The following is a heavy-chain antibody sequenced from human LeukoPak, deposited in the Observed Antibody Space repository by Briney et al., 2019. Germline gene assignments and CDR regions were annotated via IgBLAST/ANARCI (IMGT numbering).Heavy chain of an antibody. CDR2: INPNSGGT. D-gene: IGHD1-7*01. J-gene: IGHJ4*02. CDR3: ASRGTGTTEYYFDY. V-gene: IGHV1-2*02. Sequence: ASVKVSCKASGYTFTGYYMHRVRQAPGQGLEWMGWINPNSGGTNYAQKFQGRVTMTRDTSISTAYMELSRLRSDDTAVYYCASRGTGTTEYYFDYWGQGTLVTVSS. CDR1: GYTFTGYY.